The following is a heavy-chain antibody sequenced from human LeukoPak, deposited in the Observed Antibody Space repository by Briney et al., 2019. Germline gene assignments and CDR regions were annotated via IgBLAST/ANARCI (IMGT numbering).Heavy chain of an antibody. CDR1: GFTFSGYG. V-gene: IGHV3-33*01. D-gene: IGHD3-10*01. Sequence: GGSLRLSCAASGFTFSGYGMHWVRQAPGKGLEWVAVIWYDGSNKYYADSVKGRFTISRDNSKNTLYLQMNSLRAEDTAVYYCARELWFGESQVDYWGQGTLVTVSS. CDR2: IWYDGSNK. J-gene: IGHJ4*02. CDR3: ARELWFGESQVDY.